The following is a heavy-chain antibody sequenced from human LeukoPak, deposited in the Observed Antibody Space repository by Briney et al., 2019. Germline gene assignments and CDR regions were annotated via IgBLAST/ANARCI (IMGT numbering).Heavy chain of an antibody. CDR3: ARVSSSWYQDWYFDL. Sequence: PSETLSLTCTVSGGSISSSSYYWGWIRQPPGKGLEWIGRIDTSGNTNYKPSLKSRVTMSVDTSKNQFSLKLNSVTAADTAVYYCARVSSSWYQDWYFDLWGRGTLVTVSS. J-gene: IGHJ2*01. CDR1: GGSISSSSYY. D-gene: IGHD6-13*01. V-gene: IGHV4-39*07. CDR2: IDTSGNT.